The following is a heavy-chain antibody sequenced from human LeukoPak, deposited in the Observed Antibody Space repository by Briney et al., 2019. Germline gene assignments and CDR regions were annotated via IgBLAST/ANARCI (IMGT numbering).Heavy chain of an antibody. CDR1: GVSFSGYY. Sequence: SETLSLTCAVYGVSFSGYYWSWIRQPPGKGLEWIWEINHSGSTNYNPSLKSRVTISVDTSKNQFSLTLSSVTAADTAVYYCARGTYDFWSGYYIRYYYYMDVWGKGTTVTVS. V-gene: IGHV4-34*01. CDR3: ARGTYDFWSGYYIRYYYYMDV. D-gene: IGHD3-3*01. J-gene: IGHJ6*03. CDR2: INHSGST.